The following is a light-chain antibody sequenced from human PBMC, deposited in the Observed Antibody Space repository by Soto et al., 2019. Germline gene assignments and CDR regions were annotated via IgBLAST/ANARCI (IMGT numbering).Light chain of an antibody. J-gene: IGLJ2*01. CDR1: SSDVGTYKY. Sequence: QSALTQPASVSGSPGQSITSSCTGTSSDVGTYKYVSWYQQLPGKAPKLMIYEVSNRPSGVSNRFSGSKSGNTASLTISELQAEDEADYYCSSYTSRSTPVFGGGTKVTVL. CDR3: SSYTSRSTPV. V-gene: IGLV2-14*01. CDR2: EVS.